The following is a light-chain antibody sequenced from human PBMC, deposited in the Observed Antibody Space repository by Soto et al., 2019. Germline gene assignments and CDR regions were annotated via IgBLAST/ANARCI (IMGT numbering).Light chain of an antibody. V-gene: IGKV2-28*01. Sequence: IVMTQSPVSLPVTPGEPASISCKSSHSLLHSDGYKYLDWYVQKAGQSPQLLIYLGSHRASGVPDRISGSGSGTDFTLKISKVEADDVGVYYCLQTLQTPFTFGPGTKVDIE. J-gene: IGKJ3*01. CDR3: LQTLQTPFT. CDR1: HSLLHSDGYKY. CDR2: LGS.